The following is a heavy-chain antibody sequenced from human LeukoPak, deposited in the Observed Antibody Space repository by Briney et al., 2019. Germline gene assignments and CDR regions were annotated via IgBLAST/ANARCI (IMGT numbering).Heavy chain of an antibody. Sequence: GGSLRLSCTGSGFTFSSHWMSWVRQAPERGLEWVANIKEDGSETYYLDSVKGRFTISRDNAKNSVYLQMNSLRAEDTAVYYCARMGDSNEDYWGQGTLVTVSS. V-gene: IGHV3-7*01. D-gene: IGHD4-11*01. CDR1: GFTFSSHW. CDR2: IKEDGSET. CDR3: ARMGDSNEDY. J-gene: IGHJ4*02.